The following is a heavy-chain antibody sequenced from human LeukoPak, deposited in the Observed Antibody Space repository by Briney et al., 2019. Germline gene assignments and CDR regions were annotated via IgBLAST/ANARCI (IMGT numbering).Heavy chain of an antibody. CDR3: ARDVCSTSCYYYGMDV. J-gene: IGHJ6*02. CDR1: GFTFSSYA. V-gene: IGHV3-30*03. Sequence: GGSLRLSCAASGFTFSSYAMSWVRQAPGKGLEWVAVISYDGSNKYYADSVKGRFTISRDNSKNTLYLQMNSLRAEDTAVYYCARDVCSTSCYYYGMDVWGQGTTVTVSS. D-gene: IGHD2-2*01. CDR2: ISYDGSNK.